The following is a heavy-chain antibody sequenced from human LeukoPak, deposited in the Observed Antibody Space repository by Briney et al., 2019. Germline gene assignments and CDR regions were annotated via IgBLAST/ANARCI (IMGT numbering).Heavy chain of an antibody. J-gene: IGHJ1*01. CDR1: GFTFSSYG. CDR3: AKDLLYEGLIFQH. CDR2: ISYDGSNK. D-gene: IGHD5/OR15-5a*01. Sequence: GGSLRLSCAASGFTFSSYGMHWVRQAPGKGLEWVAVISYDGSNKYYADSVKGRFTISRDNSKNTLYLQMNSLRAEDTAVYYCAKDLLYEGLIFQHWGQGTLVTVSS. V-gene: IGHV3-30*18.